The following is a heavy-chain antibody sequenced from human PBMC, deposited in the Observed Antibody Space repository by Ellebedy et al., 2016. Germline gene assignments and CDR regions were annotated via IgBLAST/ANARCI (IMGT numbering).Heavy chain of an antibody. J-gene: IGHJ4*02. D-gene: IGHD2-15*01. V-gene: IGHV3-23*01. CDR3: AKDRDIVVVVAALFDY. Sequence: GGSLRLSCAASGFTFSSYAMSWVCQAPGKGLEWVSAISGNGGSTFYADSVKGRFTISRDNSKNTLYLQMNSLRAEDTAVYYCAKDRDIVVVVAALFDYWGQGTLVTVSS. CDR2: ISGNGGST. CDR1: GFTFSSYA.